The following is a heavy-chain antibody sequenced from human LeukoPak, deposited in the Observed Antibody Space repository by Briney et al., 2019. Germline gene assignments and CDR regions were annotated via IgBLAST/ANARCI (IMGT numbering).Heavy chain of an antibody. CDR3: AKLRGWLSPNYFDY. Sequence: GGSLRLSCAASGFTFSSYAMSWVRQAPGKGVEWVSAISGSGGRTYHADSVKGRFTISRDNSKNTLYLQMNSLRAEDMAVYYCAKLRGWLSPNYFDYWGQGTLVTVSS. D-gene: IGHD3-22*01. CDR2: ISGSGGRT. J-gene: IGHJ4*02. V-gene: IGHV3-23*01. CDR1: GFTFSSYA.